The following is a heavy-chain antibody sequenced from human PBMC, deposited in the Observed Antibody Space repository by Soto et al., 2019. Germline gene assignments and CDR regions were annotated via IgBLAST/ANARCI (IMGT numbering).Heavy chain of an antibody. V-gene: IGHV1-18*01. Sequence: QVQLVQSGAEVKMPGASVKVSCKAPGDTFNTFGISWVRQAPGQGLEWMGWISGYNGDTKYAQKFQGRVMMTADTSTTTAYMELGSLNSDDTALYYCAREYCTATSCYGVDYWGQGTLVIVAS. J-gene: IGHJ4*02. D-gene: IGHD2-2*01. CDR3: AREYCTATSCYGVDY. CDR2: ISGYNGDT. CDR1: GDTFNTFG.